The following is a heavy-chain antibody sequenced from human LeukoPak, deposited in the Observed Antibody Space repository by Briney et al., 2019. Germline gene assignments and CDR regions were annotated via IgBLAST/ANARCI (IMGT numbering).Heavy chain of an antibody. J-gene: IGHJ4*02. Sequence: GESLKISCKGSGYSFTTYWIGWVRQMPGKGLEWMGIIYPGESDTRYSPSFQGQVTISADKSISTAYLQWNSLKASDTAMYYCARRRNYYGSGSFGPGGYFDYWGQGTLVTVSS. CDR1: GYSFTTYW. V-gene: IGHV5-51*01. CDR2: IYPGESDT. D-gene: IGHD3-10*01. CDR3: ARRRNYYGSGSFGPGGYFDY.